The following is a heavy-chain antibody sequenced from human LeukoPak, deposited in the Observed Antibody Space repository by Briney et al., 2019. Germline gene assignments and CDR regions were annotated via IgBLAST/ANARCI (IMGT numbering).Heavy chain of an antibody. CDR2: INPNSGGT. Sequence: ASVKVSCKASGYTFTVYYMHWVRQAPGQGLEWMGWINPNSGGTNYAQKSQGRVTMTRDTSISTAYMELSRLRSDDTAVYYCARGYGLRFLEWSPSQLDYWGQGTLVTVSS. V-gene: IGHV1-2*02. J-gene: IGHJ4*02. D-gene: IGHD3-3*01. CDR3: ARGYGLRFLEWSPSQLDY. CDR1: GYTFTVYY.